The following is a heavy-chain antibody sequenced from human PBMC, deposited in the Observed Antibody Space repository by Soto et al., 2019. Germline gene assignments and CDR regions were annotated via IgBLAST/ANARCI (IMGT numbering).Heavy chain of an antibody. V-gene: IGHV1-69*13. CDR1: GGTFSSYA. Sequence: SVKISCKASGGTFSSYAISWVRQAPGQGLEWMGGIIPIFGTANYAQKFQSRVTITADESTSTAYMELSSLRSEDTAVYYCGREGCSSTSCPFDYWGQGTLVTVSS. J-gene: IGHJ4*02. CDR2: IIPIFGTA. D-gene: IGHD2-2*01. CDR3: GREGCSSTSCPFDY.